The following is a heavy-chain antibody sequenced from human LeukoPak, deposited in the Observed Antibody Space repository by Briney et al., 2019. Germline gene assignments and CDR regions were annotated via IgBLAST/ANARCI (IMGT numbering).Heavy chain of an antibody. CDR2: IYHSGST. V-gene: IGHV4-38-2*02. Sequence: SETLSLTCTVSGYSISSGYYWGWIRQPPGKGLEWIGSIYHSGSTYYNPSLKSRVTISVDTSENQFSLKLSSVTAADTAVYYCARDYGLDNWFDPWGQGTLVTVSS. CDR3: ARDYGLDNWFDP. J-gene: IGHJ5*02. D-gene: IGHD3-10*01. CDR1: GYSISSGYY.